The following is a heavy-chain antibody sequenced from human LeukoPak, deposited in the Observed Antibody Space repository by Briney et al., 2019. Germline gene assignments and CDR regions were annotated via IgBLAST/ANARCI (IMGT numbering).Heavy chain of an antibody. D-gene: IGHD6-19*01. V-gene: IGHV1-8*01. Sequence: ASVNVSCKASGYTFTSYDINWVRQATGQGLEWMGWMNPNSGNTGYAQTFQGRVTMNKNTSISTAYMELSSLRSEDTAVYYCARVGSGWYYYYYMDVWGKGTTVTVSS. J-gene: IGHJ6*03. CDR2: MNPNSGNT. CDR3: ARVGSGWYYYYYMDV. CDR1: GYTFTSYD.